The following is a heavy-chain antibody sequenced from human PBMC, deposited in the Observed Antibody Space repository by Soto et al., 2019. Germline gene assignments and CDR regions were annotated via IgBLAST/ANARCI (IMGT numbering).Heavy chain of an antibody. Sequence: AAVKVSCKASGYTFTRYWISWVRQAPGQGLEWMGWISAYNGNTNYAQKLRGRVTMTTDTSTSTAYMELRSLRSDDTAVYYCARDSRSGYGLVDYWGQGTLVTVSS. CDR1: GYTFTRYW. D-gene: IGHD5-12*01. J-gene: IGHJ4*02. V-gene: IGHV1-18*04. CDR3: ARDSRSGYGLVDY. CDR2: ISAYNGNT.